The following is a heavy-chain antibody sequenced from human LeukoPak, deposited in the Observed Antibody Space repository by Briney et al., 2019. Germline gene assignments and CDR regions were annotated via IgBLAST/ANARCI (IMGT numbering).Heavy chain of an antibody. CDR3: ARSLITMIVVAPFDY. J-gene: IGHJ4*02. CDR1: GFTFSSYA. V-gene: IGHV3-30-3*01. CDR2: ISYDGSNK. D-gene: IGHD3-22*01. Sequence: GGSLRLSCAASGFTFSSYAMHWVRQAPGKGLEWVAVISYDGSNKYYADSVKGRFTISRDNSKNTLYLQMNSLRAEDTAVYYCARSLITMIVVAPFDYWGQGTLVTVSS.